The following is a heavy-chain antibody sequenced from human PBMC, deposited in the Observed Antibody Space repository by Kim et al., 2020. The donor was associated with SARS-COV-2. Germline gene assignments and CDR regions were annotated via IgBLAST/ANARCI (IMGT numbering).Heavy chain of an antibody. J-gene: IGHJ4*02. V-gene: IGHV3-73*01. CDR2: IRSKDNSYAT. CDR3: TRTAPYSSGIVDY. Sequence: GGSLRLSCAASGFTFSGSAMHWVRQASGKGLEWVGRIRSKDNSYATIYAASLKGRFTISRDDSKNTAYLQMNSLKTEDTAVYYCTRTAPYSSGIVDYWGQGTLVTVSS. D-gene: IGHD3-22*01. CDR1: GFTFSGSA.